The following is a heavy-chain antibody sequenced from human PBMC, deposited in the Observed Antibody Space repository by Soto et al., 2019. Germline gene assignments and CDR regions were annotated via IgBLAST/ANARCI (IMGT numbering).Heavy chain of an antibody. CDR1: GFIFRLYS. V-gene: IGHV3-7*03. Sequence: DVQLVESGGGVVQPGGSVKLSCAVSGFIFRLYSMSWVRQAPGKGLEWVAKIPQEGGDGHYLDSVKGRFIISRDNAKNSLYLQMTSLRGDDTAVYYSVRVQLMPPATDCFYGSGVWGQGATVTASS. D-gene: IGHD2-2*01. J-gene: IGHJ6*02. CDR3: VRVQLMPPATDCFYGSGV. CDR2: IPQEGGDG.